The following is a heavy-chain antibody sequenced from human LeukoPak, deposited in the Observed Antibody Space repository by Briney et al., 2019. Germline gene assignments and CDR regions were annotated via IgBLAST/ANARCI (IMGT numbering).Heavy chain of an antibody. CDR2: INTSGGTT. V-gene: IGHV3-23*01. J-gene: IGHJ5*02. CDR3: AKGYNWHDR. Sequence: GGSLRLSCAASGFTFSSYGMTWVRQAPGKGLEWVSTINTSGGTTYYTDSVRGRFTGSRDNSKNTLYLQMNSLRAEDTAVYYCAKGYNWHDRWGQGTLVTVSS. CDR1: GFTFSSYG.